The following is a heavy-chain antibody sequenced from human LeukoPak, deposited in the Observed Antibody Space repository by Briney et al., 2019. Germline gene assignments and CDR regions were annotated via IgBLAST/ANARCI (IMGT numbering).Heavy chain of an antibody. D-gene: IGHD3-10*01. CDR3: ASGGMGARKYYSDPFHY. CDR1: GLTVSSNY. CDR2: LYSAGST. V-gene: IGHV3-53*01. Sequence: GGSLRLSCAASGLTVSSNYMSWVRQAPGKGPEWVSILYSAGSTYYADSVRGRFTISRDSSKNTVCLQMNSLRAEDTAVYYCASGGMGARKYYSDPFHYWGQGTLVTVSS. J-gene: IGHJ4*02.